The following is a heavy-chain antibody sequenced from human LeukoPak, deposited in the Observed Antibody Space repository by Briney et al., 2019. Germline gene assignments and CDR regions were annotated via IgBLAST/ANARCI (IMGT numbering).Heavy chain of an antibody. CDR2: ITSSSSYI. CDR3: ARDLRDTTMAHDAFDI. J-gene: IGHJ3*02. Sequence: GGSLRLSCAASGFIFSSYGMNWVRQAPGKGLEWVSSITSSSSYIFYADSVKGRFTISRDNAKNSLYLQMHSLRAEDTAVYYCARDLRDTTMAHDAFDIWGQGTVVTVSS. V-gene: IGHV3-21*01. CDR1: GFIFSSYG. D-gene: IGHD5-18*01.